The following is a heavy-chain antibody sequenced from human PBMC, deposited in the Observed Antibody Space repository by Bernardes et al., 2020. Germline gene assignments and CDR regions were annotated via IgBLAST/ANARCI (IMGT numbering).Heavy chain of an antibody. V-gene: IGHV4-31*03. CDR1: GDSISSGGHY. J-gene: IGHJ5*02. Sequence: SETLSLTCTVSGDSISSGGHYWNWLRQFPGKGLEWIGCIYSRGSTFYKPSLRGRINILLDTSKNQFSLRMTSVTAADTAVYFCARDRGENRFDPWGQGALVTVSS. CDR2: IYSRGST. CDR3: ARDRGENRFDP.